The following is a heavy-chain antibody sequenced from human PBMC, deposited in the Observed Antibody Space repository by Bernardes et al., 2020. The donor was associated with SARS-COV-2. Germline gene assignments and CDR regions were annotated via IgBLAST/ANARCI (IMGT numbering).Heavy chain of an antibody. CDR3: ARDVGGTDWRFGFDV. Sequence: ASVKVSCRASGYTFTGYHLHWVRQAPGQGREWMGWIKPHSGEVNYAQKFQGRVSMTRDTSINTAYMELTSLTSDDTAVYYCARDVGGTDWRFGFDVWGPGTMVHVSS. J-gene: IGHJ3*01. D-gene: IGHD3-9*01. CDR2: IKPHSGEV. V-gene: IGHV1-2*02. CDR1: GYTFTGYH.